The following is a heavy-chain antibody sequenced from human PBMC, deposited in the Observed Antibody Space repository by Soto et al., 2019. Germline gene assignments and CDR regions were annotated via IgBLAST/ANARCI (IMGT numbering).Heavy chain of an antibody. V-gene: IGHV4-31*03. CDR3: ARADHRGYFTELADY. J-gene: IGHJ4*02. Sequence: SETLPLTCTVAGGSIRSGGHYWGWIRQYPGKGLEWIGHSYDSGNMYFYNPSLKSRVTISADTSRNQFSLSLSSLTAADTAVYYRARADHRGYFTELADYWGQGVPVNGAS. CDR1: GGSIRSGGHY. D-gene: IGHD6-25*01. CDR2: SYDSGNMY.